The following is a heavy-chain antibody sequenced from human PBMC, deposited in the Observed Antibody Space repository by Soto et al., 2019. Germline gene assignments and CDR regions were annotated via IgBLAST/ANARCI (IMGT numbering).Heavy chain of an antibody. V-gene: IGHV4-30-2*01. Sequence: SETLSLTCTFSAGSISRDIYHWGWVRQPPGKGLEWIGYIYHSGSTYYNPSLKSRVTISVDRSKNQFSLKLSSVTAADTAVYYCARVTDRWGQGTLVTVSS. CDR1: AGSISRDIYH. CDR2: IYHSGST. CDR3: ARVTDR. J-gene: IGHJ5*02.